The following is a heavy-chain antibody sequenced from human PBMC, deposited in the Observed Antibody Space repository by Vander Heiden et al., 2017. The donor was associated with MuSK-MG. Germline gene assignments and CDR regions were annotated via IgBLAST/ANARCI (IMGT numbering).Heavy chain of an antibody. CDR3: ARGPRVVTPLYYYYYYMDV. CDR1: GGSFRGYS. J-gene: IGHJ6*03. CDR2: INHRGST. Sequence: QVQLQQWGAGLLKPSETLSLTCAVYGGSFRGYSWSLIRQPPGKVLEWIGEINHRGSTNYNPSLKSRVTISVDTSKNQFSLKLSSVTAADTAVYYCARGPRVVTPLYYYYYYMDVWGKGTTVTVAS. D-gene: IGHD3-3*01. V-gene: IGHV4-34*01.